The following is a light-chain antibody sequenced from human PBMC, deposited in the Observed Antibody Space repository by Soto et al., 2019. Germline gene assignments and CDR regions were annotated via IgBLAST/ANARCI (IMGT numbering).Light chain of an antibody. CDR2: GAS. CDR3: QYYYESSP. V-gene: IGKV3D-15*01. Sequence: EIVMTQSPATLSVSPGERATLSCRASQSVRGNLAWYQQKPGQSPRLLIYGASSRATGIADRFSGSGSGTDFTLTISRLEPEDFAVYYCQYYYESSPFGRGTKVDIK. CDR1: QSVRGN. J-gene: IGKJ4*01.